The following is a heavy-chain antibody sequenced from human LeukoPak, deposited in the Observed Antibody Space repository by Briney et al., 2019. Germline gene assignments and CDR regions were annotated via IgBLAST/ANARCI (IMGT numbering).Heavy chain of an antibody. J-gene: IGHJ4*02. V-gene: IGHV5-51*01. CDR3: ARQGQYSGYDEYYFDY. D-gene: IGHD5-12*01. Sequence: GESLKISCKGSGYSFTSYWIGWVRQMPGKGLEWMGIIYPGDSDTRYSPSLQVQVTISADKSISTAYPQWSSLKASDTAMYYCARQGQYSGYDEYYFDYWGQGTLVTVSS. CDR1: GYSFTSYW. CDR2: IYPGDSDT.